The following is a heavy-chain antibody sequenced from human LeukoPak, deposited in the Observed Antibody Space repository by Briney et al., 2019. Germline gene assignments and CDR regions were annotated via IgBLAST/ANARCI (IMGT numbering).Heavy chain of an antibody. CDR1: GFPFSSHW. Sequence: GGSLRLSCAASGFPFSSHWLSWFRQSPGKGLEWVAHINQDGSEKYYVDSVKGRFTISRDNSKNTLYLQMNSLRAEDTAVYYCASYSGSYYTDAFDIWGQGTMVTVSS. J-gene: IGHJ3*02. CDR2: INQDGSEK. CDR3: ASYSGSYYTDAFDI. D-gene: IGHD1-26*01. V-gene: IGHV3-7*03.